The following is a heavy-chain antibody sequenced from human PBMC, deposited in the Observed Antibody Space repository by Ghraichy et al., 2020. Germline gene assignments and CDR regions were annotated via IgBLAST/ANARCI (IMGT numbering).Heavy chain of an antibody. CDR3: ASWRFDV. CDR1: GDSVSSKNAA. J-gene: IGHJ2*01. Sequence: SQTLSLTCAISGDSVSSKNAAWNWIRQSPSRGLEWLGRTYYRSKWYNNYGESVKSRITISPDTSKNQFSLQLNSVTPEDTAVYYCASWRFDVWGRDTLVTVSS. V-gene: IGHV6-1*01. CDR2: TYYRSKWYN.